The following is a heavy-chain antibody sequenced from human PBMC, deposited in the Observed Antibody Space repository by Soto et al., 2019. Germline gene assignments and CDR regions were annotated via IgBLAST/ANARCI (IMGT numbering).Heavy chain of an antibody. Sequence: SETLSLTCNVSGGSIYTYYWSWLRQSPGKGLDWIGYISDGGSTNYNPSLESRVTISVDTSKKQVSLKLSSVSAADTAIYFCARSCSGSSCPEAHYFGLEVWGQGTTVTVSS. V-gene: IGHV4-59*01. D-gene: IGHD2-2*01. CDR2: ISDGGST. J-gene: IGHJ6*02. CDR1: GGSIYTYY. CDR3: ARSCSGSSCPEAHYFGLEV.